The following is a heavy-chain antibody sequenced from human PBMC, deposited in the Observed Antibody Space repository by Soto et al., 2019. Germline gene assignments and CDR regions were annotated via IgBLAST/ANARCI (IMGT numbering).Heavy chain of an antibody. V-gene: IGHV4-59*01. CDR2: VYNSGST. CDR3: ATEPRQGGRIYYFDY. Sequence: SETLSLTCTVFGGSIRSYYWSWVRRPPGKGLEWIGYVYNSGSTTYSPSFNSRVTISADTSRNQFSLKLSSVTAADSAVYYCATEPRQGGRIYYFDYWGQGTLVTVSS. CDR1: GGSIRSYY. D-gene: IGHD2-15*01. J-gene: IGHJ4*02.